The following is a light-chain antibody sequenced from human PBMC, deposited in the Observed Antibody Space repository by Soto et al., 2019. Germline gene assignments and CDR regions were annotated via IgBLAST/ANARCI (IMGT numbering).Light chain of an antibody. J-gene: IGLJ2*01. CDR2: DVI. CDR1: TSDVGAYNY. CDR3: SSYTSTNVV. Sequence: QSVLTQPASVSGSPGQSIPISGPGTTSDVGAYNYVSWYQKNPGKAPKLMIYDVINRPSGVSNRFSGSKSGNTASLTISGLQAEDEADFYCSSYTSTNVVFGGGTKLTVL. V-gene: IGLV2-14*03.